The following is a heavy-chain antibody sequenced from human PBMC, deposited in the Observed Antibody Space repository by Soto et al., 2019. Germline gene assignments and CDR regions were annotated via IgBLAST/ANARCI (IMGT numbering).Heavy chain of an antibody. V-gene: IGHV1-2*02. Sequence: ASVKVSCKASGYTFTGYYVHWVRQAPGQGLEWMGWINPNSGDTYLAQRFQGRVTMNRDTSIGTAYMELRGLTSDDTAEYFCAKGGSIVAAGTRVYLYNAMDVWGQGTTVTVSS. D-gene: IGHD1-26*01. CDR2: INPNSGDT. CDR3: AKGGSIVAAGTRVYLYNAMDV. J-gene: IGHJ6*02. CDR1: GYTFTGYY.